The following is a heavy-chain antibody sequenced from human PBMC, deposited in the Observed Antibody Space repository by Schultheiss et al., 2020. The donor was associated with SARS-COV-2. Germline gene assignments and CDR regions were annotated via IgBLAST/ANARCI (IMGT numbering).Heavy chain of an antibody. Sequence: GGSLRLSCAASGFTFSSYSMNWVRQAPGKGLEWVSAISGSGGSTYYADSVKGRFTISRDNSKNTLYLEMNSLRPEDTAVYYCARGGDFWSGYYSYYYYGMDVWGQGTTVTVSS. D-gene: IGHD3-3*01. V-gene: IGHV3-23*01. CDR3: ARGGDFWSGYYSYYYYGMDV. CDR1: GFTFSSYS. CDR2: ISGSGGST. J-gene: IGHJ6*02.